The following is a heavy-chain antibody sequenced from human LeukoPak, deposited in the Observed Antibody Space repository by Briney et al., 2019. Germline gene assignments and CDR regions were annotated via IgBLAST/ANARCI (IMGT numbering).Heavy chain of an antibody. J-gene: IGHJ4*02. CDR2: ISPLLGAS. CDR1: GGTFSDYV. D-gene: IGHD3-9*01. CDR3: ATYDVLTGFEY. Sequence: SVTVSCKASGGTFSDYVISWVRQAPGQGLNWMGGISPLLGASKHTQNFHDRVTITADESTTTAYMELSDLRSADTAVYYCATYDVLTGFEYWGQGTLVTVSS. V-gene: IGHV1-69*13.